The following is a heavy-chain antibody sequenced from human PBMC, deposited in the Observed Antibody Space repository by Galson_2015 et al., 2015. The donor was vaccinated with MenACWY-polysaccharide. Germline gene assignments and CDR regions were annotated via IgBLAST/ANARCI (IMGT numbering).Heavy chain of an antibody. CDR3: ARDVHYNDYLGYYFDY. Sequence: SLRLSCAASDFTFSAHGMHWVRPAPGKGLEWVAAIWYDGGKRYYADAVEGRFAVSRDNSQSTLYLQMDSLGVEDTAMYYCARDVHYNDYLGYYFDYWGQGTLVTVSS. CDR1: DFTFSAHG. V-gene: IGHV3-33*03. J-gene: IGHJ4*01. D-gene: IGHD4-11*01. CDR2: IWYDGGKR.